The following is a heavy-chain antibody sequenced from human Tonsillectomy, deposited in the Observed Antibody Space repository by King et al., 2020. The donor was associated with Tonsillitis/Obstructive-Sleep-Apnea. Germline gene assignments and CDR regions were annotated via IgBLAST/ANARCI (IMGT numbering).Heavy chain of an antibody. V-gene: IGHV4-59*08. CDR1: GDSISSYY. Sequence: VQLQESGPGLVKPSETLSLTCTVSGDSISSYYWSWIRHPPGKGLEWIGYIYYSGSTNYNPSLKSRVTISIDTSKNQLSLTLSSVTAADTAVYYCARGGGYYYMDVWGKGTTVTVSS. D-gene: IGHD2-15*01. J-gene: IGHJ6*03. CDR3: ARGGGYYYMDV. CDR2: IYYSGST.